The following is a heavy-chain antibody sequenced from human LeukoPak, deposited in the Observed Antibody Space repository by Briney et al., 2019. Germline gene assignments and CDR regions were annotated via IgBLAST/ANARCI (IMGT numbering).Heavy chain of an antibody. Sequence: GGSLRLSCAASGFTFSSSAMSWVRQAPGRGLEWVSSISGSGDSTYYADSVKGRFTISRDNSKNTPYLQMNSLRAEDTAVYYCVKSGVLLWFGEFKVYFDYWGQGTLVTVSS. J-gene: IGHJ4*02. D-gene: IGHD3-10*01. CDR3: VKSGVLLWFGEFKVYFDY. CDR1: GFTFSSSA. V-gene: IGHV3-23*01. CDR2: ISGSGDST.